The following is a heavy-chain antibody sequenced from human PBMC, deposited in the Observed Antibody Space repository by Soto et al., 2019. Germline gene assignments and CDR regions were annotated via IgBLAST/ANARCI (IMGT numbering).Heavy chain of an antibody. CDR2: SRNKANSYIT. CDR3: ARALDGSYDF. CDR1: GFTFSDHF. Sequence: EVQLVESGGGLVQPGGSLRLSCAASGFTFSDHFMDWVRQAPGKGLEWFGRSRNKANSYITDYAASVKGRFIVSRDNSKNSVFLQMNNLKTEDTAVYYCARALDGSYDFGGQGTLVTVSS. J-gene: IGHJ4*02. D-gene: IGHD3-10*01. V-gene: IGHV3-72*01.